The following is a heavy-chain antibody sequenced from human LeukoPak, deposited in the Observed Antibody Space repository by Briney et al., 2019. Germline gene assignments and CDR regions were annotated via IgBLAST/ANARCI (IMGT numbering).Heavy chain of an antibody. CDR2: ISSSSSYT. Sequence: PGGSLRLSCAASGFTFSAYYMSWIRQAPGKGLEWVSYISSSSSYTNYPDSVKGRFTISRDNAKNSLYLQMNSLRAEDTAVYYCARVPRITMVRGVIMAYYFDYWGQGTLVTVSS. D-gene: IGHD3-10*01. CDR1: GFTFSAYY. V-gene: IGHV3-11*05. CDR3: ARVPRITMVRGVIMAYYFDY. J-gene: IGHJ4*02.